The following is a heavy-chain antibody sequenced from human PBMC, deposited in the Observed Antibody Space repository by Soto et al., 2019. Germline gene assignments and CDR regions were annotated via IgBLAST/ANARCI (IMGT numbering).Heavy chain of an antibody. D-gene: IGHD3-10*01. Sequence: GASVKVSCKASGGTFSSYAISWVRQAPGQGLEWMGGIIPIFVSAHYAPKFQGRITITADESTSAAYMELSGLTSGDTAIYYCARDVSSDTTGFRGYDLWGQGTQVTVSS. J-gene: IGHJ4*02. CDR3: ARDVSSDTTGFRGYDL. CDR1: GGTFSSYA. V-gene: IGHV1-69*13. CDR2: IIPIFVSA.